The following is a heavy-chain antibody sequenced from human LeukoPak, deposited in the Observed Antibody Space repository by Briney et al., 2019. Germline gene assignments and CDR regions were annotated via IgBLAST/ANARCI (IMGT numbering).Heavy chain of an antibody. CDR2: IIPIFGTA. V-gene: IGHV1-69*06. CDR3: ARDRNDILTGYYNAYNWFDP. D-gene: IGHD3-9*01. CDR1: GGTFSSYA. J-gene: IGHJ5*02. Sequence: VASVKVSCKASGGTFSSYAISWVRQAPGQGLEWMGGIIPIFGTANYAQKFQGRVTITADKSTSTAYMELSSLRSEDTAVYYCARDRNDILTGYYNAYNWFDPWGQGTLVTVSS.